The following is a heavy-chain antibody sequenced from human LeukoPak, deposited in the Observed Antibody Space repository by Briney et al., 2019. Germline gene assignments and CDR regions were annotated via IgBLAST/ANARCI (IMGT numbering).Heavy chain of an antibody. D-gene: IGHD3-22*01. CDR1: GDSSTSGLYY. Sequence: PPQTLSLTCAVSGDSSTSGLYYWSWIRQPAGKGLEWIGRIYSGGRTNYNPSLKSRVTISVDTSRNQFSLKVSSVTAADTAVYYCAREGSIYYDDSSGYLGYWGQGTLVTVSS. V-gene: IGHV4-61*02. CDR3: AREGSIYYDDSSGYLGY. J-gene: IGHJ4*02. CDR2: IYSGGRT.